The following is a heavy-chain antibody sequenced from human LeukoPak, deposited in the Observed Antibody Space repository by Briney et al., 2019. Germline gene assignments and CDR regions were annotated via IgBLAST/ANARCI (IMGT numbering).Heavy chain of an antibody. CDR1: GYTFTSYD. CDR3: AGSLITMVRGVIGY. CDR2: MNPNSGNT. J-gene: IGHJ4*02. V-gene: IGHV1-8*01. Sequence: ASVKVSCKASGYTFTSYDINWVRQATGQGLEWMGWMNPNSGNTGHAQKFQGRVTMTRNTSISTAYMELSSLRSEDTAVYYCAGSLITMVRGVIGYWGQGTLVTVSS. D-gene: IGHD3-10*01.